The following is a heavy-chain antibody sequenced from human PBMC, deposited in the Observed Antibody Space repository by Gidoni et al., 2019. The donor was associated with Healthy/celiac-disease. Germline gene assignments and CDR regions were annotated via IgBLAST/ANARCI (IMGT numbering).Heavy chain of an antibody. J-gene: IGHJ4*02. Sequence: QVQLQESGPGLVKPSQTLSLTCTVSGGSISSGSYYWSWIRQPAGKGLEWIGRIYTSGCTNYNPSLKSRVTISVDTSKNQFSLKLSSVTAADTAVYYCAIARPLYYFDYWGQGTLVTVSA. D-gene: IGHD6-6*01. V-gene: IGHV4-61*02. CDR1: GGSISSGSYY. CDR2: IYTSGCT. CDR3: AIARPLYYFDY.